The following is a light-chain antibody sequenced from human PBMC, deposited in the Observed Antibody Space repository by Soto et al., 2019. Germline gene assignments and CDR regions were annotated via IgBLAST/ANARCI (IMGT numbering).Light chain of an antibody. J-gene: IGKJ4*01. CDR3: QQYGNSLT. V-gene: IGKV3-20*01. CDR1: QSVSSSY. Sequence: EIVLTRSPGTLSLSPGERATLSCRASQSVSSSYLAWYQQKPGQAPRLLIYGASSRATGIPDRFSGSGSGTDFTLTISRLEPEDFVVYYCQQYGNSLTFGGGTKVEIK. CDR2: GAS.